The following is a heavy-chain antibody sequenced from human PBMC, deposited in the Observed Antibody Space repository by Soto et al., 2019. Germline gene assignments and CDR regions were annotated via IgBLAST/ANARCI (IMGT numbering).Heavy chain of an antibody. Sequence: GGSLRLSCAASGFTVSSNYMSWVRQVPGKGLEWVSILYASGTTYYADSVEGRFTISRDDSKNTLFLQMDSLRADDTAVYYCARARDIRVVRDAFDVWGQGTMVTVSS. J-gene: IGHJ3*01. CDR2: LYASGTT. D-gene: IGHD2-21*01. V-gene: IGHV3-53*01. CDR1: GFTVSSNY. CDR3: ARARDIRVVRDAFDV.